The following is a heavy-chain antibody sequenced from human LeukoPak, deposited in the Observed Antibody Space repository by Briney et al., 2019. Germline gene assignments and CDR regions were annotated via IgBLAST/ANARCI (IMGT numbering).Heavy chain of an antibody. D-gene: IGHD6-19*01. CDR2: IYHSGST. Sequence: SETLSLTCTVSGGSIRNYYWSWIRQPPGKQLEWIGYIYHSGSTNYNPSLKSRVTISVDTSKDQFSLNLSSVTAADTAVYYCARVPGYSSGWYPIDYWGQGTLVTVSS. CDR1: GGSIRNYY. J-gene: IGHJ4*02. CDR3: ARVPGYSSGWYPIDY. V-gene: IGHV4-59*12.